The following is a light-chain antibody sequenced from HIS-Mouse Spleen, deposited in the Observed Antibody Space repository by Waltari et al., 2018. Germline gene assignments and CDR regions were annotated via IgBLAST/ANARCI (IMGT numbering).Light chain of an antibody. V-gene: IGLV3-21*03. CDR3: QVWDSSSDHVV. Sequence: SYVLTQPPSVSVAPGKTARITCGGNNIGSKSVHWYQQKPGQAPVLVVYDDIDRPSGMPARFSGSNAGNTATLTISRVEAGDEADYCCQVWDSSSDHVVFGGGTKLTVL. CDR1: NIGSKS. J-gene: IGLJ2*01. CDR2: DDI.